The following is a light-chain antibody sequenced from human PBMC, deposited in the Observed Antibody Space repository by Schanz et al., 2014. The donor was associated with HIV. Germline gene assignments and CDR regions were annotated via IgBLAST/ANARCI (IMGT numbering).Light chain of an antibody. CDR2: EVI. V-gene: IGLV2-14*01. Sequence: QSALTQPPSASGSPGQSVTISCTGTSSDVGGYNYVSWYQQHPGKAPKLMIYEVIKRPSGVSNRFSGSKSGNTASLTIFGLQADDEADYYCSSYTTRSTLVFGTGTKLTVL. CDR1: SSDVGGYNY. J-gene: IGLJ1*01. CDR3: SSYTTRSTLV.